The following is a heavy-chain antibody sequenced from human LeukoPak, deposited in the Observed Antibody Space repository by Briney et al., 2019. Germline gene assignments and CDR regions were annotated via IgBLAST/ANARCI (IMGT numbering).Heavy chain of an antibody. CDR1: GFTFKDYA. D-gene: IGHD6-19*01. CDR2: IRDDGSDT. CDR3: AKSDGHGTGYGFHI. J-gene: IGHJ3*02. Sequence: PGGSLRLSCAASGFTFKDYAMYWVRQSPGRGLEWVALIRDDGSDTYHADSVKGRFTISRDNSKNTVFLRMNSLRGEDSAIYYCAKSDGHGTGYGFHIWGQGTMVTVSS. V-gene: IGHV3-30*02.